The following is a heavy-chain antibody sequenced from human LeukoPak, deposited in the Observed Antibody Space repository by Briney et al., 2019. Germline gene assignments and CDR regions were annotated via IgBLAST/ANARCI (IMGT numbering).Heavy chain of an antibody. J-gene: IGHJ4*02. D-gene: IGHD1-7*01. CDR3: ARPQYNWNYYFDY. V-gene: IGHV4-39*01. Sequence: SETLSLTCTVSGGSISSSSYYWGWIRQPPGKGLEWIGSISYSGSTYYNPSLKSRVTISIDTSKNQFSLKLSSVTAADTPVYYCARPQYNWNYYFDYWGQGTLVTVPS. CDR1: GGSISSSSYY. CDR2: ISYSGST.